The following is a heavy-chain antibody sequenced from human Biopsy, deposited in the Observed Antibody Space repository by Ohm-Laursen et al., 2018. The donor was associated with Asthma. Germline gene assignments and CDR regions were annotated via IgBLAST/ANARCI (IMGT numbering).Heavy chain of an antibody. CDR2: IIPIFGTA. CDR1: GDSFSNYA. CDR3: ARWGIQGVRFWGMDV. V-gene: IGHV1-69*01. J-gene: IGHJ6*02. D-gene: IGHD3-10*01. Sequence: SSVKVSCKASGDSFSNYAISWVRQAPGQGLEWMGGIIPIFGTANYAQKFQGGVTITADESTSTAYLELSSLRSEDTAVYYCARWGIQGVRFWGMDVWGQGTTVTVSS.